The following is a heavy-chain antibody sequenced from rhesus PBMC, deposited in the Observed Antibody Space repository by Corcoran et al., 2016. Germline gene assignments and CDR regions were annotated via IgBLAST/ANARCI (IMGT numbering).Heavy chain of an antibody. V-gene: IGHV4-122*02. CDR2: ISYRGST. CDR3: ARDAGRGGLFGLPAWYFDL. CDR1: GYSISSGYG. D-gene: IGHD3-3*01. Sequence: QLQLQESGPGLVKPSETLSLTCAVSGYSISSGYGWSWIRQPPGKGLEWIGYISYRGSTSYNPSLKRLVPISGDTSKDQFSLKLSSVTAADTAVYYCARDAGRGGLFGLPAWYFDLWGPGTPITISS. J-gene: IGHJ2*01.